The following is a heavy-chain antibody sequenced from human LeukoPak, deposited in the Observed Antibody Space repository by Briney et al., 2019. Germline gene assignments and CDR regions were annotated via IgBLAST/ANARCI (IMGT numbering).Heavy chain of an antibody. CDR1: GFTVSSNY. Sequence: GGSLRLSCAASGFTVSSNYMSWVRQAPGKGLECVSVTYSGGSTYYADSVKGRFTISRDNSKDTLFLQMNSLRAEDTAIYYCATVAYGSGSYIDYWGQGTLVIVSS. CDR3: ATVAYGSGSYIDY. CDR2: TYSGGST. V-gene: IGHV3-66*01. J-gene: IGHJ4*02. D-gene: IGHD3-10*01.